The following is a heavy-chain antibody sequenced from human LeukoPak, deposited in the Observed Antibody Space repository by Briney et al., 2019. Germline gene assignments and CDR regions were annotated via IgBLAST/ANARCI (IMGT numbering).Heavy chain of an antibody. CDR1: GYTFTGYY. J-gene: IGHJ4*02. Sequence: ASVKVSCKASGYTFTGYYMHWVRQAPGQGLEWMGWISPNSGGTNYAQKFQGRVTMTRDTSISTAYMELSRLRSDDTAVYYGARVYSSGYWCFDYWGQGTLVTVSS. D-gene: IGHD3-22*01. V-gene: IGHV1-2*02. CDR2: ISPNSGGT. CDR3: ARVYSSGYWCFDY.